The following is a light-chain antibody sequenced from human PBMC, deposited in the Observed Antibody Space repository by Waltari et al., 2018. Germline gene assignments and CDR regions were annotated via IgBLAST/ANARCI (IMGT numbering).Light chain of an antibody. Sequence: AIQMTQSPSSLSASVGDRVTITCRASQGIRNDLGWYQQKPGKAPKLLFYAASRLQSGVPSRFSGSGSATDFTLTISSLQPEDFATYYCLQDYNYPRTFGQGTKLEIK. CDR3: LQDYNYPRT. J-gene: IGKJ2*01. V-gene: IGKV1-6*01. CDR1: QGIRND. CDR2: AAS.